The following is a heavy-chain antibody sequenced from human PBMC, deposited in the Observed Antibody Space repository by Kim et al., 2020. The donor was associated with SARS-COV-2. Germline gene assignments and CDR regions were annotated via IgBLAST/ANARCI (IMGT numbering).Heavy chain of an antibody. CDR3: ARAGALYGYYYYYGMDV. D-gene: IGHD4-17*01. V-gene: IGHV1-8*01. CDR2: MNPNSGNT. Sequence: ASVKVSCKASGYTFTSYDINWVRQATGQGLEWMGWMNPNSGNTGYAQKFQGRVTMTRNTSISTAYMELSSLRSEDTAVYYCARAGALYGYYYYYGMDVWGQGTTVTVSS. J-gene: IGHJ6*02. CDR1: GYTFTSYD.